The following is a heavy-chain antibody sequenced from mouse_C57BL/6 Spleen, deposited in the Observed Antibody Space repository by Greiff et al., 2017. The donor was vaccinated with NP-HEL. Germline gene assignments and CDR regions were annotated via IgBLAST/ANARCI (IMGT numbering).Heavy chain of an antibody. Sequence: VQLQQSGAELVKPGASVKLSCKASGYTFTSYWMHWVKQRPGQGLEWIGMIHPNSGSTNYNEKFKSKATLTVDESSSTAYMQLSSLTSEDSAVYYCAKITTVVPDYWGQGTTLTVSS. J-gene: IGHJ2*01. CDR1: GYTFTSYW. V-gene: IGHV1-64*01. CDR2: IHPNSGST. D-gene: IGHD1-1*01. CDR3: AKITTVVPDY.